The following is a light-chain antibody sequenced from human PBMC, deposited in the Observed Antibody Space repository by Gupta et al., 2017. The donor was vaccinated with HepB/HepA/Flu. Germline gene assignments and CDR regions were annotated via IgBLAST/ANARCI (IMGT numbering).Light chain of an antibody. Sequence: SALTPTAAVSGSPGPSIPISCTGTNSDVGSYNFVYWYQQHPGKAPKFMIYEVNKRPAGVAVRFSGSKAGNTASLTISGLEAEDEADYYCFSYAGSSTLVFGGGTKVTVL. V-gene: IGLV2-23*02. CDR2: EVN. CDR1: NSDVGSYNF. J-gene: IGLJ3*02. CDR3: FSYAGSSTLV.